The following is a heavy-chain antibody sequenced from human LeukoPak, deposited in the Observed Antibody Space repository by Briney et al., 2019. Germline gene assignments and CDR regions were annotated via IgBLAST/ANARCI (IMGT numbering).Heavy chain of an antibody. CDR2: ISVYNADT. CDR1: GYTFTSYD. J-gene: IGHJ4*02. Sequence: GASVKVSCKASGYTFTSYDISWVRQAPGQGLEWMGRISVYNADTNYAQNLQGRVTMTRDTSTSTAYMELRSLRSDDTAVYYCTRGLTPRPPDYWGQGTLVTVSS. CDR3: TRGLTPRPPDY. V-gene: IGHV1-18*01. D-gene: IGHD3-9*01.